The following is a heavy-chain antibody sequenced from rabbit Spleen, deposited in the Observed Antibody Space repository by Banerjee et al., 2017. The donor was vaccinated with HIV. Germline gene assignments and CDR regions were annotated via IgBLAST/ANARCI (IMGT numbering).Heavy chain of an antibody. CDR3: ASDNAGYGAADL. V-gene: IGHV1S40*01. CDR1: GVSFSFSTY. D-gene: IGHD7-1*01. Sequence: VESGGDLVKPGSFLTLTCTASGVSFSFSTYMCWVRQAPGKGLEWIACIDVSSGSTHYASWAKGRFTISKTSSTTVTLQVTSLTAADTATYFCASDNAGYGAADLWGPGTLVTVS. CDR2: IDVSSGST. J-gene: IGHJ4*01.